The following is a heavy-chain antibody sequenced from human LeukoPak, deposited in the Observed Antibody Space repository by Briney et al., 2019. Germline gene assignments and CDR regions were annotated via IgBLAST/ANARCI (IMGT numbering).Heavy chain of an antibody. J-gene: IGHJ4*02. CDR2: ISGDGHST. CDR1: GFTFSTYA. CDR3: AKDSSGASGNYDYFDY. V-gene: IGHV3-23*01. Sequence: GGSLRLSCAASGFTFSTYAMSWVRQAPGRGLEWVSVISGDGHSTYYADSVKGRFTIFRDNSKNTLYLQMNSLRAEDTAIYYCAKDSSGASGNYDYFDYWGQGTLVTVSS. D-gene: IGHD1-26*01.